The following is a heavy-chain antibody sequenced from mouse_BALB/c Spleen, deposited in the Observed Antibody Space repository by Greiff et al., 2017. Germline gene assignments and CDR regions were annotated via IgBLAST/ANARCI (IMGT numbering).Heavy chain of an antibody. J-gene: IGHJ3*01. CDR2: IYPGDGDT. V-gene: IGHV1-87*01. CDR3: AAYYGSSPFAY. D-gene: IGHD1-1*01. CDR1: GYTFTSYW. Sequence: QVQLQQSGAELARPGASVKLSCKASGYTFTSYWMQWVKQRPGQGLEWIGAIYPGDGDTRYTQKFKGKATLTADKSSSTAYMQRSSLASEDSAVYYCAAYYGSSPFAYWGQGTLVTVSA.